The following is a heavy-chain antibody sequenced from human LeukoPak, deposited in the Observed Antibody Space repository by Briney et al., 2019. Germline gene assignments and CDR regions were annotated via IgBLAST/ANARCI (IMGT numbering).Heavy chain of an antibody. CDR2: MKQDGSEK. D-gene: IGHD3-10*01. CDR3: ARVLRGSGYYYYYYMDV. Sequence: PGGSLRLSCAASGFTFSSYWMSWVRQAPGKGLEWVANMKQDGSEKYYVDSVKGRFTISRDNAKNSLYLQMNSLRAEDTAVYYCARVLRGSGYYYYYYMDVWGKGTTVTVSS. CDR1: GFTFSSYW. V-gene: IGHV3-7*01. J-gene: IGHJ6*03.